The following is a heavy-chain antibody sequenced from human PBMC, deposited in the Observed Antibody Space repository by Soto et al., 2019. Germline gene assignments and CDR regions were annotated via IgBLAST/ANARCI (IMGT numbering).Heavy chain of an antibody. CDR3: AHSRCGGDWLQSYSSRYYYGMDV. V-gene: IGHV2-5*02. Sequence: QITLKESGPTLVRPTQTLTLTCTFSGFSLSTSGVGVGWIRQPPGKALEWLALLYWDDDKRYSPSLKSRLTITKDTSKNQVVLTMTNMDPVDTATYYCAHSRCGGDWLQSYSSRYYYGMDVWGQGTTVTVS. D-gene: IGHD2-21*02. CDR2: LYWDDDK. CDR1: GFSLSTSGVG. J-gene: IGHJ6*02.